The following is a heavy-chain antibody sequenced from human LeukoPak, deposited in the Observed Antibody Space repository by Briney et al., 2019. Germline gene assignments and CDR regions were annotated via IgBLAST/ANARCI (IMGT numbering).Heavy chain of an antibody. CDR3: ARIYCSGGHCYYDY. CDR1: GFTFTNYR. D-gene: IGHD2-15*01. J-gene: IGHJ4*02. Sequence: PGGSLRLSCAASGFTFTNYRLNWVRQAPGKGLEWVANTKPDGSAKYYVDSVKGRFTISRDNAKNSLYLQMNSLRVEDTAVYYCARIYCSGGHCYYDYWGQGTLVTVSS. CDR2: TKPDGSAK. V-gene: IGHV3-7*01.